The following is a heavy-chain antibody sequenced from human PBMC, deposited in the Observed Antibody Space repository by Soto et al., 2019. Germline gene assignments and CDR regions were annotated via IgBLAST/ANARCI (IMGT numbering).Heavy chain of an antibody. J-gene: IGHJ6*03. CDR2: IWYDGSNK. D-gene: IGHD2-2*01. CDR3: ARDGYCSSTSCSSLYYYYYMDV. V-gene: IGHV3-33*01. Sequence: GGSLRLSCAASGFTFSSYGMHWVRQAPGKGLEWVAVIWYDGSNKYYADSVKGRFTISRDNSKNTLYLQMNSLRAEDTAVYYCARDGYCSSTSCSSLYYYYYMDVWGKGTKVTVSS. CDR1: GFTFSSYG.